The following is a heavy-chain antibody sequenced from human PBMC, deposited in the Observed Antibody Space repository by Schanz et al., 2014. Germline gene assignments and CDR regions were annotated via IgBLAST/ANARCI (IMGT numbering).Heavy chain of an antibody. D-gene: IGHD6-19*01. CDR3: AKCIGWYGRCAFDI. CDR2: IRSKADTYAT. Sequence: EVQLVESGGGLVQPGGSLRLSCVASGFTFSGSVMHWVRQASGKGLEWVGRIRSKADTYATTYAAPLKGRITISRDDSKNTAYLQMNSLKTEDTAVYYCAKCIGWYGRCAFDIWGQGTMVTVSS. J-gene: IGHJ3*02. CDR1: GFTFSGSV. V-gene: IGHV3-73*01.